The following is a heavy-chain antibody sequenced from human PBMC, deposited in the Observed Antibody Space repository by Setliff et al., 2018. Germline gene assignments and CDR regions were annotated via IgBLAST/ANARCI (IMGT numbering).Heavy chain of an antibody. D-gene: IGHD3-10*01. V-gene: IGHV1-18*01. J-gene: IGHJ4*02. Sequence: ASVKVSCKASGYTFNNYGVAWVRQAPGQGLDWMGWVTIYNGNTKYAQNLQGRLALTTDRSTSTVYMELGSLTTDDTAIYYCARVESMVRGKNILRHFDYWGQGTQVTVSS. CDR3: ARVESMVRGKNILRHFDY. CDR2: VTIYNGNT. CDR1: GYTFNNYG.